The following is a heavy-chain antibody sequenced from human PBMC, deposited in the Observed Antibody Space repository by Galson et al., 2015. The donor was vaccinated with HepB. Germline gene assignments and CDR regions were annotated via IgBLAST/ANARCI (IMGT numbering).Heavy chain of an antibody. V-gene: IGHV3-23*01. Sequence: SLRLSCAASGFTFSSYAMNWVRQAPGKGLEWVSAISGNGGSTYYADSVKGRFTISRDNSKNTLYLQMNSLRAEDTAVYYCAKDPIQQQLGLNRCDNWGQGTLVTVSS. D-gene: IGHD6-13*01. CDR3: AKDPIQQQLGLNRCDN. CDR1: GFTFSSYA. J-gene: IGHJ5*02. CDR2: ISGNGGST.